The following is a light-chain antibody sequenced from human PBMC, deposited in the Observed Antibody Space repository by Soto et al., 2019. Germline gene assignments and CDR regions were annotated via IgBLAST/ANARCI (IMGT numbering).Light chain of an antibody. V-gene: IGKV1-6*01. Sequence: AIQMTQSPSSLSASVGDRVTITCRASQDIRNDLVWYQQKPGKAPTLLIYGASSLQSGVPSRFSGSGSGTDFTLTINSLQPEDFATYYCLQGYNYPRTFGQGTKVEIK. J-gene: IGKJ1*01. CDR1: QDIRND. CDR2: GAS. CDR3: LQGYNYPRT.